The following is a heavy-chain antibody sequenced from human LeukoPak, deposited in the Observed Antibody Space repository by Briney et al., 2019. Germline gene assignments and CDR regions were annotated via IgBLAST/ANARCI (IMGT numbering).Heavy chain of an antibody. CDR1: GFTVSSNY. CDR2: IYSGGGT. Sequence: GGSLRLSCAASGFTVSSNYMSWVRQAPGKGLEWVSVIYSGGGTYYADSVKGRFTISRDNSKNALYLQMNSLRAEDTAVYYCATQASATMVRGRPYYYYGMDVWGKGTTVTVSS. J-gene: IGHJ6*04. D-gene: IGHD3-10*01. V-gene: IGHV3-53*01. CDR3: ATQASATMVRGRPYYYYGMDV.